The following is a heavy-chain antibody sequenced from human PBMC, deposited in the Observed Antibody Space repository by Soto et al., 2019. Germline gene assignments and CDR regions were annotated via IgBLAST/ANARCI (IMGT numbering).Heavy chain of an antibody. CDR1: GYTFTSYG. D-gene: IGHD2-15*01. J-gene: IGHJ3*02. CDR2: ISAYNGNT. Sequence: ASVKVSCKASGYTFTSYGIRWVRQAPGQGLEWMGWISAYNGNTNYAQKLQGRVTMTTDTSTSTAYMELRSLRSDDTAVYYCARDVVGRCYSVCDAFDIWGQGTMVTVSS. CDR3: ARDVVGRCYSVCDAFDI. V-gene: IGHV1-18*01.